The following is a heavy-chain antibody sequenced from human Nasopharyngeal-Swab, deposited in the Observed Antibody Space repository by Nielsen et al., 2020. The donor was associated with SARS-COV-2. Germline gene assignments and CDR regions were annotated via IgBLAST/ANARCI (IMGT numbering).Heavy chain of an antibody. CDR2: IYYSGST. V-gene: IGHV4-59*01. Sequence: WIRQPPGKGLEWIGYIYYSGSTNYNPSPKSRVTISVDTSKNQFSLKLSSVTAADTAVYYCARGKSNSRVVRGYFDYWGQGTLVTVSS. D-gene: IGHD3-10*01. CDR3: ARGKSNSRVVRGYFDY. J-gene: IGHJ4*02.